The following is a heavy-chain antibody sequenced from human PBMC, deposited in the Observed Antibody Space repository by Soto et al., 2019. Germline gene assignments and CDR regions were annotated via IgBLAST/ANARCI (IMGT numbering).Heavy chain of an antibody. CDR2: SSPYNGNT. CDR3: ARGGLGYCSGGSCPQNWFDP. V-gene: IGHV1-18*01. J-gene: IGHJ5*02. CDR1: GYTFTSFG. D-gene: IGHD2-15*01. Sequence: QVQLVQSGAEVKKPGASVKVSCKASGYTFTSFGITWVRQALGQGLEWLGWSSPYNGNTHYVQKFQGRVTMTTDTSTSTAYMELRSLRSDDTAVYYCARGGLGYCSGGSCPQNWFDPWGPGTLVTVSS.